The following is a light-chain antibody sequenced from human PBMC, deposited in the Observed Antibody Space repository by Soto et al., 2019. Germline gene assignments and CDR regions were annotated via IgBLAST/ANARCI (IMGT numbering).Light chain of an antibody. V-gene: IGKV1-27*01. Sequence: DIQVTQSPSSLSASVGATVTITCRASRGIGNYLAWYQQKPGKVPNLLIYAASALQSGVSSRFSGSGSGTAFTLTISSLQPGDVATYYCQKYDDAPLSVGGGTKVDIK. CDR2: AAS. J-gene: IGKJ4*01. CDR3: QKYDDAPLS. CDR1: RGIGNY.